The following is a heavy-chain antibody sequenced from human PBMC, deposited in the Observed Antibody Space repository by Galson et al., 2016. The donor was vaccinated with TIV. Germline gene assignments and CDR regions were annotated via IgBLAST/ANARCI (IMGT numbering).Heavy chain of an antibody. CDR2: INAANGDT. Sequence: SVKVSCKASGYTFINYAIHWVRQAPGQRLEWMGWINAANGDTKSSQKFPGRVTTTRDTSANTAYMELSSLRSEDTAVYYCSRSDAISGYYYHFDFWGQGTLVTVSS. V-gene: IGHV1-3*01. CDR3: SRSDAISGYYYHFDF. D-gene: IGHD3-22*01. CDR1: GYTFINYA. J-gene: IGHJ4*02.